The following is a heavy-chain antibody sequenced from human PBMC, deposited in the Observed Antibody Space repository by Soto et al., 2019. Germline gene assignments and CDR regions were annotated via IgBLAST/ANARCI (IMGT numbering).Heavy chain of an antibody. J-gene: IGHJ3*02. Sequence: QLQLQESGSGLVKPSQTLSLTCAVSGGSISRGGYSWSWIRQPPGKGLEWIGYIYHSGSTYYNPSLKSRVTISVDRSKNQFSLKLSSVTAADTAVYYCATSLYYDFWLDAFDIWGQGTMVTVSS. CDR3: ATSLYYDFWLDAFDI. CDR1: GGSISRGGYS. CDR2: IYHSGST. V-gene: IGHV4-30-2*01. D-gene: IGHD3-3*01.